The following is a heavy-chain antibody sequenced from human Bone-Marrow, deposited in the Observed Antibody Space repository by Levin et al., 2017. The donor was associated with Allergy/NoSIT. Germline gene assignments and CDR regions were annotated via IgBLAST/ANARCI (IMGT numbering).Heavy chain of an antibody. CDR2: ISAYNGNT. CDR1: GYTFTSYG. V-gene: IGHV1-18*01. J-gene: IGHJ5*02. D-gene: IGHD6-19*01. CDR3: ARASYVWLVPENWFDP. Sequence: ASVKVSCKASGYTFTSYGISWVRQAPGQGLEWMGWISAYNGNTNYAQKLQGRVTMTTDTSTSTAYMELRSLRSDDTAVYYCARASYVWLVPENWFDPWGQGTLVTVSS.